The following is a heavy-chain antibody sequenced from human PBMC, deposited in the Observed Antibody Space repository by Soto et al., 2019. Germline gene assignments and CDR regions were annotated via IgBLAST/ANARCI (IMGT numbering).Heavy chain of an antibody. V-gene: IGHV3-30*18. Sequence: GGSLRLSCAASGFTFSAYGMHWVRQAPGKGLEWVAVISYAESNKYYADSVKGRFTISRDNSENTLYLEMNSLRAEDTAVYYCAKDMTITMIVVVTARFDYWGQGTLVTVSS. CDR2: ISYAESNK. CDR3: AKDMTITMIVVVTARFDY. D-gene: IGHD3-22*01. CDR1: GFTFSAYG. J-gene: IGHJ4*02.